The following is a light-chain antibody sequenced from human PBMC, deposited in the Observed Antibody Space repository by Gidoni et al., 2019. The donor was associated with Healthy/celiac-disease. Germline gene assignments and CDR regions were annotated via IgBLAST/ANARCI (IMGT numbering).Light chain of an antibody. CDR1: SSDVGGYNY. J-gene: IGLJ3*02. V-gene: IGLV2-11*01. CDR2: DVS. Sequence: QSALTQPRSVSGSPGQSVTISCTGTSSDVGGYNYVSWYQPHPGKAPKLMIYDVSKRPSGVPDRFSGSKSGNTASLTISGLQAEDEADYYCCSYAGFWVFGGGTKLTVL. CDR3: CSYAGFWV.